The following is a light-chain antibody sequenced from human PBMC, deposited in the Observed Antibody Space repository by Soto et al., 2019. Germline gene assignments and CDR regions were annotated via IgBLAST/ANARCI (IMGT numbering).Light chain of an antibody. V-gene: IGLV1-40*01. CDR2: GNS. CDR3: QSYDSSLSGSFV. Sequence: SVLTQPPSGSGAPGQRVTISCTGSSSNIGAGYDVHWYQQLPGTAPKPPIYGNSNRPSGVPDRFSGSKSGTSASLAITGLQAEDEADYYCQSYDSSLSGSFVFGTGTKVTVL. J-gene: IGLJ1*01. CDR1: SSNIGAGYD.